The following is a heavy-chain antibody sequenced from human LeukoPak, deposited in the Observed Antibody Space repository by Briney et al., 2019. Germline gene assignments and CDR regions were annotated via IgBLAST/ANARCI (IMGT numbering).Heavy chain of an antibody. D-gene: IGHD6-25*01. J-gene: IGHJ4*02. CDR3: ARIGGYGIFDY. CDR2: INPSGGGT. V-gene: IGHV1-46*01. Sequence: ASVKVSFKASGYTLTNFYMHWVRQAPGQGPEWMGIINPSGGGTSYAQKFQGRVTMTRDTSTSTVYMELSSLTSEDTAIYYCARIGGYGIFDYWGQGTLVTVSP. CDR1: GYTLTNFY.